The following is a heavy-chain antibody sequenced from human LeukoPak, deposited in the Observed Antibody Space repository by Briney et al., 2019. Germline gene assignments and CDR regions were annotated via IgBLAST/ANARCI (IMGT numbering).Heavy chain of an antibody. D-gene: IGHD3-22*01. V-gene: IGHV4-34*01. CDR2: INHSGST. CDR1: GGSFSGYY. CDR3: ARSRGTYYYNSSGYYYSY. J-gene: IGHJ4*02. Sequence: SETLSLTCAVYGGSFSGYYWSWIRQPPGKGLEWIGEINHSGSTNYNPSLKSRVTISVDTSKNQFSLKLSSVTAADTAVYYCARSRGTYYYNSSGYYYSYWGQGTLVTVSS.